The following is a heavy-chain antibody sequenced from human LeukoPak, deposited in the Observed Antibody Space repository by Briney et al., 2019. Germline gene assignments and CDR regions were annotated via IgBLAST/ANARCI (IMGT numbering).Heavy chain of an antibody. Sequence: GGSLRLSCTASGFTFGDYAMSWVRQAPAKGPEWVGFIRSKAYGGTTEYAASVKGRFTISRDDSKSIAYLQMNSLKTEDTAVYYCTSGPGRYCSSTSCSTDYWGQGTLVTVSS. CDR3: TSGPGRYCSSTSCSTDY. D-gene: IGHD2-2*01. CDR2: IRSKAYGGTT. CDR1: GFTFGDYA. V-gene: IGHV3-49*04. J-gene: IGHJ4*02.